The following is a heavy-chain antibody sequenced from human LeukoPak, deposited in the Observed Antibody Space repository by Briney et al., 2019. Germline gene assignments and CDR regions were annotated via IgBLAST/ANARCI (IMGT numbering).Heavy chain of an antibody. CDR2: ISYDGSNK. J-gene: IGHJ4*02. Sequence: PGGSLRLSCAASGFSFSSDAMHWVRQAPGKGLEWVAVISYDGSNKYYADSVKDRFTISRDNSKNTLYLQMNSLRAEDTAVYYCARELWDFDWLSQRPFDYWGQGTLVTVSS. D-gene: IGHD3-9*01. CDR3: ARELWDFDWLSQRPFDY. V-gene: IGHV3-30-3*01. CDR1: GFSFSSDA.